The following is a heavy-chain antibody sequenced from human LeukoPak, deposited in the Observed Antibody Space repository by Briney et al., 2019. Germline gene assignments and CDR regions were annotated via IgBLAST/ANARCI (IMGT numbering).Heavy chain of an antibody. Sequence: ASVKASCKASGYTFTSYYMHWVRQAPGQGLEWMGIINPSGGSTSYAQKFQGRVTMTRDTSTSTVYMELSSLRSEDTAVYYCARSGSGSCYNGYFDYWGQGTLVTVSS. V-gene: IGHV1-46*01. CDR3: ARSGSGSCYNGYFDY. J-gene: IGHJ4*02. CDR2: INPSGGST. D-gene: IGHD3-10*01. CDR1: GYTFTSYY.